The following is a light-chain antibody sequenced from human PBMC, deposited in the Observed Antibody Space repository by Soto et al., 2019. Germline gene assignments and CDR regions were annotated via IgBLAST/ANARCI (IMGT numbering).Light chain of an antibody. V-gene: IGKV1-5*01. CDR1: QSISSY. CDR3: QQYHRSSIT. J-gene: IGKJ5*01. CDR2: DAS. Sequence: DIQMTQSPSSLSASVGDRVTITCRASQSISSYLNWYQQKPGKAPNPLIYDASTLERGAPSRFSGTGSGTEFTLAINSLQPDDFATYYCQQYHRSSITFGQGTRLEI.